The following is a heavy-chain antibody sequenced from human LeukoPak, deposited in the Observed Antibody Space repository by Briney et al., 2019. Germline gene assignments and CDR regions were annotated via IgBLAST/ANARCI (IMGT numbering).Heavy chain of an antibody. CDR1: GFTFSSYA. V-gene: IGHV3-23*01. Sequence: GGSLRLSCAASGFTFSSYAMSWVRQAPGKGLEWVSAISGSGGSTYYADSVKGRFTISRDNSKNTLYLQMNSLRAEDTAVYYCAKNTYYGSGTRPDYWGQGTLVTVSS. CDR3: AKNTYYGSGTRPDY. CDR2: ISGSGGST. D-gene: IGHD3-10*01. J-gene: IGHJ4*02.